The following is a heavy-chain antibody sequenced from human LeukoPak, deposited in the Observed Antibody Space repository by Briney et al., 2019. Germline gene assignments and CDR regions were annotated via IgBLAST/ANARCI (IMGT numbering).Heavy chain of an antibody. D-gene: IGHD3-22*01. CDR2: INPKSGGT. CDR3: ATLGTSGYFRDY. CDR1: GYTFTDYY. Sequence: ASVKVSCKGSGYTFTDYYIHWVRQAPGQGLEWMGWINPKSGGTNYAQKFQGRVTMTRDTSISTAYMELRSDDTAVYYCATLGTSGYFRDYWGQGTLVTVSS. J-gene: IGHJ4*02. V-gene: IGHV1-2*02.